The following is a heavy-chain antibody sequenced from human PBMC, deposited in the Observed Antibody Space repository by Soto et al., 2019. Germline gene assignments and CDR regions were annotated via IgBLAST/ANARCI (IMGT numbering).Heavy chain of an antibody. CDR3: ARRHGDRWSLYWYFDL. V-gene: IGHV3-7*01. Sequence: GGSLRLSCAASGFTFSSYWMSWVRQAPGKGLEWVANIKQDGSEKYYVDSVKGRFTISRDNAKNSLYLQMNSLRAEDTAVYYCARRHGDRWSLYWYFDLWGRGTLVTVSS. CDR1: GFTFSSYW. D-gene: IGHD3-10*01. J-gene: IGHJ2*01. CDR2: IKQDGSEK.